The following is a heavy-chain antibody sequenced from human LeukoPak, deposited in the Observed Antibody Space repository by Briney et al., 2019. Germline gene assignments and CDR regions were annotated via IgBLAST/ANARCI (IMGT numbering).Heavy chain of an antibody. CDR1: GYSISSGYY. J-gene: IGHJ4*02. CDR2: IYHSGST. V-gene: IGHV4-38-2*01. CDR3: ARGGGYIAVAGPLGY. D-gene: IGHD6-19*01. Sequence: SETLFLTCAVSGYSISSGYYWGWIRQPPGKGLEWIGSIYHSGSTYYNPSLKSRVTISVDTSKNQFSLKLSSVTAADTAVYYCARGGGYIAVAGPLGYWGQGTLVTVSS.